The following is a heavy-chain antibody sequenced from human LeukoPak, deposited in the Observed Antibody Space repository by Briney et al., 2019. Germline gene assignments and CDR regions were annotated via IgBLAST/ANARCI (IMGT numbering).Heavy chain of an antibody. J-gene: IGHJ6*02. Sequence: GGSLRLSCTASGFTFSGSAMHWVRQASGKGLEWVGRIRSKADSYAATYAASVKGRFTISRDDSENTAYLQMNSLKTEDTAVYYCIRRSDYRGYYYYGMDVWGQGTTVTVSS. CDR2: IRSKADSYAA. CDR1: GFTFSGSA. CDR3: IRRSDYRGYYYYGMDV. D-gene: IGHD4-17*01. V-gene: IGHV3-73*01.